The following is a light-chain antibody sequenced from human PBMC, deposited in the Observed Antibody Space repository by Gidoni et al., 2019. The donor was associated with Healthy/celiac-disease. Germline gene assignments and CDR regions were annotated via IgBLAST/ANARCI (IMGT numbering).Light chain of an antibody. CDR3: QSYDSSLSGFYV. Sequence: QSVLTQPPSVSGAPGQRVPISCTGSSSNIGAGYDVHWYQHPPGTAPKLPIYGNSNRPSGVPDRFSGSKSGTSASLAITGLQAEDEADYYCQSYDSSLSGFYVFGTGTKVTVL. J-gene: IGLJ1*01. V-gene: IGLV1-40*01. CDR2: GNS. CDR1: SSNIGAGYD.